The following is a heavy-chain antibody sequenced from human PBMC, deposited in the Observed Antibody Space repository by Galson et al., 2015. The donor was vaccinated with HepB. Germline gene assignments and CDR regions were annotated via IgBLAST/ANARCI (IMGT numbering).Heavy chain of an antibody. V-gene: IGHV1-46*01. CDR3: ARGGRKYSSSWYVD. CDR2: INPSGRLT. J-gene: IGHJ4*02. Sequence: SVKVSCKASGYTFTSYYMHWVRQAPGQGLEWMGIINPSGRLTYAQKFQGRVTMTRDTSTSTVYMELSSLRSEDTAVYYCARGGRKYSSSWYVDWGQGTLVTVSS. D-gene: IGHD6-13*01. CDR1: GYTFTSYY.